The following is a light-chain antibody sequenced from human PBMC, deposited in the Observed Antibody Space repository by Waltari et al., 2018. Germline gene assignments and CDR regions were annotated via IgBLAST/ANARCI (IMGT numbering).Light chain of an antibody. Sequence: AIQMTQSPSSLPASVGARVTITCRASQDIGNNLGWYQQKPGKAPKLLIYGASSLQSGVPSRFSGSGSGTDFTLTISSLQPEDFATYYCLQDYNFLWTFGQGTKLEIK. CDR1: QDIGNN. CDR3: LQDYNFLWT. J-gene: IGKJ1*01. CDR2: GAS. V-gene: IGKV1-6*01.